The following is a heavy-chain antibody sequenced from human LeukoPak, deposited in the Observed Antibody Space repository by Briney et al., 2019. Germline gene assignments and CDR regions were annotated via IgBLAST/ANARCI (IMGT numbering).Heavy chain of an antibody. D-gene: IGHD1-1*01. CDR1: GDSITTYY. V-gene: IGHV4-59*12. J-gene: IGHJ3*02. CDR3: ARGAGSTTSNDAFDI. CDR2: FFYTGST. Sequence: PSETLSLTCTVSGDSITTYYWSWIRQPPGKGLEWIGYFFYTGSTYYNPSLKSRVTISVDTSKNQFSLKLSSVTAADTAVYSCARGAGSTTSNDAFDIWGQGTVVTVSS.